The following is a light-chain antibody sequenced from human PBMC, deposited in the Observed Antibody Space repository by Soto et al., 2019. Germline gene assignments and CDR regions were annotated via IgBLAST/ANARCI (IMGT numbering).Light chain of an antibody. CDR2: KTS. V-gene: IGKV1-5*03. J-gene: IGKJ4*02. Sequence: DIQMTQSPSTLSASVGDSVTITCRASQAISSRLAWYQQKPGKAPKLLIYKTSTLEGGVPSRFSGSGSGTEFTLTISSLQPDALAIYYCQHYDTYSPFGGGTKVEIK. CDR3: QHYDTYSP. CDR1: QAISSR.